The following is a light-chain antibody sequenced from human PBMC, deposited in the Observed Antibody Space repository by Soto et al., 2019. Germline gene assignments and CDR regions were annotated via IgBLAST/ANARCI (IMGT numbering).Light chain of an antibody. Sequence: DIQMPQSPSTLSASVGARVTITCRASQSVSSWLAWYQQKPGKAPKLLIYKASTLQSGVSSRFSGSGSGTEFTLTISSLQPEEFATYYCQQLNSFPITVGQGTRLEIK. CDR2: KAS. CDR1: QSVSSW. J-gene: IGKJ5*01. V-gene: IGKV1-5*03. CDR3: QQLNSFPIT.